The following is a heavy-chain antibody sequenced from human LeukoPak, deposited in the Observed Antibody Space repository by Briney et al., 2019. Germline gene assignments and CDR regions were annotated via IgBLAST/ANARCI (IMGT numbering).Heavy chain of an antibody. CDR3: ARAYRIFGVVIIPHPFDY. V-gene: IGHV1-18*01. J-gene: IGHJ4*02. CDR1: GYTFTSYG. Sequence: ASVKVSCKASGYTFTSYGISWVRQAPGQGLEWMEWISAYNGNTNYAQKLQGRVTMTTDTSTSTAYMELRSLRSDDTAVYYCARAYRIFGVVIIPHPFDYWGRGTPVTVSS. CDR2: ISAYNGNT. D-gene: IGHD3-3*02.